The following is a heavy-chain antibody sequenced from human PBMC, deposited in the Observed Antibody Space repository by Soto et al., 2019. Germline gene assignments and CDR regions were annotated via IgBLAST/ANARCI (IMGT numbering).Heavy chain of an antibody. CDR1: GYTFTSYG. V-gene: IGHV1-18*01. J-gene: IGHJ6*03. CDR2: ISAYNGNT. CDR3: ASGRDYGDYVSYYYYMDV. Sequence: GASVKVSCKASGYTFTSYGISWVRQAPGQGLEWMGWISAYNGNTNYAQKLQGRVTMTTDTSTSTAYMELRSLRSDDTAVYYCASGRDYGDYVSYYYYMDVWGKGTTVTAP. D-gene: IGHD4-17*01.